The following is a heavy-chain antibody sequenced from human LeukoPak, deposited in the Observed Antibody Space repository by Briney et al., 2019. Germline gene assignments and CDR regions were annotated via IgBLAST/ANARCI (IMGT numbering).Heavy chain of an antibody. CDR3: ARETYCSGGSCYSCDY. D-gene: IGHD2-15*01. CDR1: GYTFTGYY. J-gene: IGHJ4*02. V-gene: IGHV1-2*02. CDR2: INPNSGGT. Sequence: GASVKVSCKASGYTFTGYYMHWVRQAPGQGLEWMGWINPNSGGTNCAQKFQGRVTMTRDTSISTAYMELSRLRSDDTAVYYCARETYCSGGSCYSCDYWGQGTLVTVSS.